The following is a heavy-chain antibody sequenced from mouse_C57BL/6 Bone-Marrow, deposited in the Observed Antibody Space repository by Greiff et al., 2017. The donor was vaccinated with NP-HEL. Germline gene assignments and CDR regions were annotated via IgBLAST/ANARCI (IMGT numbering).Heavy chain of an antibody. CDR1: GYTFTDYY. CDR2: IYPGSGNT. V-gene: IGHV1-76*01. CDR3: ASPLYYWGFAY. J-gene: IGHJ3*01. Sequence: QVQLQQSGAELVRPGASVKLSCKASGYTFTDYYINWVKQRPGQGLEWIARIYPGSGNTYYNEKFKGKATLTAEKSSSTAYMQLSSLTSEDSAVYFCASPLYYWGFAYWGQGTLVTVSA. D-gene: IGHD2-1*01.